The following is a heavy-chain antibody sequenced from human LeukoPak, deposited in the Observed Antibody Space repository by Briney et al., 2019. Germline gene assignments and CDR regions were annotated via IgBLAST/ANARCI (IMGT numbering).Heavy chain of an antibody. CDR3: ARNKLGVLFYFDY. D-gene: IGHD7-27*01. CDR2: ISSANSYI. V-gene: IGHV3-21*01. J-gene: IGHJ4*02. Sequence: GRSLRLSCTASGFTFSSYSMHWVRQAPGKGLEWVSSISSANSYIYYAESVKGRFTISRDNAKNSLYLQMNSLRAEDTAVYYCARNKLGVLFYFDYWGQGTLVTVSS. CDR1: GFTFSSYS.